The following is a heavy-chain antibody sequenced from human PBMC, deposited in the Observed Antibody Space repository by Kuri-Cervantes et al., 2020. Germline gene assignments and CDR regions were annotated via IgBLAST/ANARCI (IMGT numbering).Heavy chain of an antibody. D-gene: IGHD6-19*01. J-gene: IGHJ4*02. V-gene: IGHV4-59*01. Sequence: SETLSLTCTVSAGSIRSYYWGWIRQPPGKGLEWIGYIYYSGSTNYNPSLKSRVTISVDTSKNQFSLELSSVTAADTAVYYCARDYFRSGWYGGVGYWGQGTLVTVSS. CDR3: ARDYFRSGWYGGVGY. CDR1: AGSIRSYY. CDR2: IYYSGST.